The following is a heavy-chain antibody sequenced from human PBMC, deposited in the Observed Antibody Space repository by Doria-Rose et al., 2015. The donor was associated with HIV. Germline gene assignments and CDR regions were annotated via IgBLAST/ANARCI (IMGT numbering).Heavy chain of an antibody. D-gene: IGHD6-13*01. CDR1: GVSLSSPGMG. J-gene: IGHJ4*02. Sequence: QVTLKEFGPVLVKPTETLTLTCTVSGVSLSSPGMGVSWIRQPPGKALEWLANIFSDDEGSYRPSLKSRLTIYRSTSKSQVVLTMTDMDPVDTATYYCARIKSSRWYHKYYFDFWGQGTLVIVSA. V-gene: IGHV2-26*01. CDR3: ARIKSSRWYHKYYFDF. CDR2: IFSDDEG.